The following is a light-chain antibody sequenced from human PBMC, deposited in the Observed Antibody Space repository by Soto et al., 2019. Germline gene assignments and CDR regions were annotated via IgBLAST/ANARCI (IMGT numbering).Light chain of an antibody. J-gene: IGKJ1*01. CDR1: QYVGTR. Sequence: EIVLTQSPATLSSSPGETATLSCRASQYVGTRLAWYQHKPGQAPRLLIYYTSNRATGIPARFSGSGSGTDVTLTISSRAPEDFARYYCHQRPSWPRTFGQGTQVEIK. CDR3: HQRPSWPRT. CDR2: YTS. V-gene: IGKV3-11*01.